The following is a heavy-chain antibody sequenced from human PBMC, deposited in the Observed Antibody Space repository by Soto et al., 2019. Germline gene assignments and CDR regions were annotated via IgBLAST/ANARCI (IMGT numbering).Heavy chain of an antibody. V-gene: IGHV5-10-1*01. J-gene: IGHJ5*01. CDR2: IDPSDSYT. CDR1: GYSFTTYW. D-gene: IGHD6-19*01. CDR3: ARSGQWLVDDS. Sequence: GSLKISCKVSGYSFTTYWINWVRQMPGKGLEWMGRIDPSDSYTNYSPSFQGHVTISADKSISTAYLQWNSLKASDTAMYYCARSGQWLVDDSWGQGTLVTVSS.